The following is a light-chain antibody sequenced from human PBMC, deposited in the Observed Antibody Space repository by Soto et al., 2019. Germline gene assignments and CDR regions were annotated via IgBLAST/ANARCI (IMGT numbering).Light chain of an antibody. Sequence: QSVLTQPASVSGSPGQSITISCTGTSSDVGDYNHVPWYQQHPGKAPKLVIYDVTNRPSGVSNRFFGSKSANTASLTISGLQADDEADYYCNSYSSSSTSYLFGTGTKVTVL. CDR3: NSYSSSSTSYL. V-gene: IGLV2-14*01. J-gene: IGLJ1*01. CDR2: DVT. CDR1: SSDVGDYNH.